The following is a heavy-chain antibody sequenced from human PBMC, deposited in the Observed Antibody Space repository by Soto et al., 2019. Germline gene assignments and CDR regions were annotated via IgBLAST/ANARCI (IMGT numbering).Heavy chain of an antibody. V-gene: IGHV4-39*01. CDR2: ISYSGNT. J-gene: IGHJ1*01. CDR1: GGYIRTRSCY. Sequence: PSEPLSLPYTVSGGYIRTRSCYWSWKSKPPGKGLEWIGTISYSGNTYYNPSLKSRVTISVDTSKNQFSLKLSFVTAADTSVYYCARHAGVRVVVAATGLEVSIDYLQHWCQGTLVTSPQ. D-gene: IGHD2-15*01. CDR3: ARHAGVRVVVAATGLEVSIDYLQH.